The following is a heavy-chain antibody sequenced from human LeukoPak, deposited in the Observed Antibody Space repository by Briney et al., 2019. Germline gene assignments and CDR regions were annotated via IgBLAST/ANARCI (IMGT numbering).Heavy chain of an antibody. Sequence: GGSLRLSCAASGFTFRSYGMHWVRQAPGKGLEWVAVISYDGSNKYNADSVKGRFTISRDNSKNTLYLQMNSLRAEDTAVYYCAKDYIGSYHPNWFDPWGQGTLVTVSS. J-gene: IGHJ5*02. CDR3: AKDYIGSYHPNWFDP. CDR1: GFTFRSYG. D-gene: IGHD1-26*01. V-gene: IGHV3-30*18. CDR2: ISYDGSNK.